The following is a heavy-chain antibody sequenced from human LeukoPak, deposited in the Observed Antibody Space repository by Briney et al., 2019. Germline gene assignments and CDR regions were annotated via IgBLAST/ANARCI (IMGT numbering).Heavy chain of an antibody. J-gene: IGHJ4*02. CDR2: IRYDGSNK. V-gene: IGHV3-30*02. Sequence: GGSPRLSCAASGFTFSSYGMHWVRQAPGKGLEWVAFIRYDGSNKYYADSVKGRFTISRDNSKNTLYLQMNSLRAEDTAVYYCAKASPRVWFGELSNFDYWGQGTLVTVSS. CDR3: AKASPRVWFGELSNFDY. CDR1: GFTFSSYG. D-gene: IGHD3-10*01.